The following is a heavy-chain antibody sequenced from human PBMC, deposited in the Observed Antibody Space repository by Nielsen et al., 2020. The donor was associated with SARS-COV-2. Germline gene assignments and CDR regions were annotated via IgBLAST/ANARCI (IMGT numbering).Heavy chain of an antibody. Sequence: ASVKVSCKASGYTFTSYYMHWVRQAPGQGLEWMGIINPSGGSTSYAQKLQGRVTMTRDTSTSTVYMELSSLRSEDTAVYYCAREGGAYCGGDCYSGWFDPWGQGTLVTVSS. J-gene: IGHJ5*02. D-gene: IGHD2-21*02. CDR1: GYTFTSYY. V-gene: IGHV1-46*01. CDR2: INPSGGST. CDR3: AREGGAYCGGDCYSGWFDP.